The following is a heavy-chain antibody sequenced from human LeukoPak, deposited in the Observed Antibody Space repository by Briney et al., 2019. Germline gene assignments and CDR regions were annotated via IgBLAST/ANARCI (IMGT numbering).Heavy chain of an antibody. CDR1: GGSISSYY. V-gene: IGHV4-4*07. J-gene: IGHJ5*02. D-gene: IGHD2-2*02. CDR3: ARDQWDIVVVPAAITGRGSWFDP. Sequence: PSETLSLTCTVSGGSISSYYWSWIRQPAGKGLEWIGRIYTSGSTNYSPSLKSRVTMSVDTSKNQFSLKLSSVTAADTAVYYCARDQWDIVVVPAAITGRGSWFDPWGQGTLVTVSS. CDR2: IYTSGST.